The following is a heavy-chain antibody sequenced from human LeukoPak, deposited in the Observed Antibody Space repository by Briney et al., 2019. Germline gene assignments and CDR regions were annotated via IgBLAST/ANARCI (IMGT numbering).Heavy chain of an antibody. CDR3: ARARSGYSYGYYYYYGMDV. Sequence: PSETLSLTCAVYGGSFSGYYWSWIRQPPGKGLEWIGEINHSGSINYNPSLKSRVTISVDTSKNQFSLKLSSVTAADTAVYYCARARSGYSYGYYYYYGMDVWGQGTTVTVSS. V-gene: IGHV4-34*01. CDR2: INHSGSI. J-gene: IGHJ6*02. CDR1: GGSFSGYY. D-gene: IGHD5-18*01.